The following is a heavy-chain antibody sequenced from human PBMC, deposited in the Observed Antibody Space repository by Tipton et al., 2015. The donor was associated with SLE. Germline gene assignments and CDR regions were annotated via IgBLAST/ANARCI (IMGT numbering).Heavy chain of an antibody. CDR3: ARSSGWYPSFDY. CDR2: ISSSSSYI. V-gene: IGHV3-21*01. CDR1: GFTFSTYS. J-gene: IGHJ4*02. D-gene: IGHD6-19*01. Sequence: SLRLSCAASGFTFSTYSMNWVRQAPGKGLEWVSSISSSSSYIYYADSVKGRFTISGDNAKNSLYLQMNSLRAEDTAVYYCARSSGWYPSFDYWGQGTLVTVSS.